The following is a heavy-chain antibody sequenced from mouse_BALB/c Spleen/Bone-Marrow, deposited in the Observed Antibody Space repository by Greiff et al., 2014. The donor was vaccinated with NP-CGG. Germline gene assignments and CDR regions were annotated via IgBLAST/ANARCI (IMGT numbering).Heavy chain of an antibody. V-gene: IGHV1-5*01. CDR1: GYTFSNYW. CDR3: TTIARTNFDY. Sequence: EVQLQQSGTVLARPGAAVKMSCKASGYTFSNYWMHWVKQRPGQGLEWIGTIYPGNSDTTYNQKFKGKAKLTAVTSTSTAYMDLSSLTNEDSAVYYCTTIARTNFDYWGQGTTLTVSS. CDR2: IYPGNSDT. J-gene: IGHJ2*01.